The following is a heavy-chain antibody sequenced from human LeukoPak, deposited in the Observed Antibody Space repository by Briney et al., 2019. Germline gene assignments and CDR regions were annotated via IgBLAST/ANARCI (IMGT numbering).Heavy chain of an antibody. CDR2: IYYSGST. CDR3: ARASSSWYPFEY. D-gene: IGHD6-13*01. CDR1: GGSFSGYY. V-gene: IGHV4-59*01. J-gene: IGHJ4*02. Sequence: SETLSLTCAVYGGSFSGYYWSWIRQPPGKGLEWIGYIYYSGSTNYNPSLKSRVTISVDTSKNQFSLKLSSVTAADTAVYYCARASSSWYPFEYWGQGTLVTVSS.